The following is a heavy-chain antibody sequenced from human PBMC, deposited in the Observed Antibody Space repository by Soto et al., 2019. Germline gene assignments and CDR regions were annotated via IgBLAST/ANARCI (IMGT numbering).Heavy chain of an antibody. Sequence: GGSLRLSCTASGFPFITYSMNWVRQAPGKGLEWLSYINSGGSAIDYADSVKGRFTISRDDAKNSLYLQMSSLRAEDTAVYYCARDLDWAFDYWGQGTLVTVSS. CDR2: INSGGSAI. D-gene: IGHD3-9*01. CDR3: ARDLDWAFDY. V-gene: IGHV3-48*01. CDR1: GFPFITYS. J-gene: IGHJ4*02.